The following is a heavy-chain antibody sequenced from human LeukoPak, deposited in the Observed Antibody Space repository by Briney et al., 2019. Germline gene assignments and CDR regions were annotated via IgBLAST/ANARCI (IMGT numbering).Heavy chain of an antibody. Sequence: PSETLSLTCTVSGGSISSSSYYWGWIRQPPGKGLEWSGSIYYSGSTYYNPSLKSRVTISVDTSKNQFSLKLSSVTAADTAVYYCARAGGYSSSYNWFDPWGQGTLVTVSS. D-gene: IGHD6-13*01. V-gene: IGHV4-39*01. CDR3: ARAGGYSSSYNWFDP. J-gene: IGHJ5*02. CDR2: IYYSGST. CDR1: GGSISSSSYY.